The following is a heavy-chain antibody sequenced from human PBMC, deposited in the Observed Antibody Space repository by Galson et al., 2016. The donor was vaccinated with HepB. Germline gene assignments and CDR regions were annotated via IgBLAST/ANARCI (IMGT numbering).Heavy chain of an antibody. V-gene: IGHV3-48*02. J-gene: IGHJ4*02. CDR3: ARDVSPYASPPDY. Sequence: SLRLSCEASGFTFSSYSMNWVRQAPGKGLEWVSYIGDTGSRICYADSAKGRFTISRDNAKNSVYLQMNSLRDDDTAVYYCARDVSPYASPPDYWGQGTLVTVSS. CDR1: GFTFSSYS. D-gene: IGHD2-2*01. CDR2: IGDTGSRI.